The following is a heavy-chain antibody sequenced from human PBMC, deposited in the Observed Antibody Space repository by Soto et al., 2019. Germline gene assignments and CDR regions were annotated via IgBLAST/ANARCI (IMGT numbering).Heavy chain of an antibody. J-gene: IGHJ6*02. CDR1: GFTFSSYA. Sequence: EVQLLESGGGLVQPGGSLRLSCAASGFTFSSYAMSWVRQAPGKGLEWVSAISGSGGSTYYADSVKGRFTISRDNSKNTLYLQMNSLRAEDTAVYYCVKLIGAAVYYYYGMDVWGQGTTVTVSS. CDR2: ISGSGGST. D-gene: IGHD3-10*01. V-gene: IGHV3-23*01. CDR3: VKLIGAAVYYYYGMDV.